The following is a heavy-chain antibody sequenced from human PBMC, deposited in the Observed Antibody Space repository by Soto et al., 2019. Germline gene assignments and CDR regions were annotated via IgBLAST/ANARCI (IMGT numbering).Heavy chain of an antibody. Sequence: GASVKVSCKASGGSFSNFGISWVRQAPGQGLEWMGGIVPVFGRPNYAQRFRGRRTITADESTSTGYMELISLGSDDTAVYYCAREGSGYNFWGQGTQVTVSS. D-gene: IGHD5-12*01. CDR3: AREGSGYNF. J-gene: IGHJ4*02. V-gene: IGHV1-69*13. CDR1: GGSFSNFG. CDR2: IVPVFGRP.